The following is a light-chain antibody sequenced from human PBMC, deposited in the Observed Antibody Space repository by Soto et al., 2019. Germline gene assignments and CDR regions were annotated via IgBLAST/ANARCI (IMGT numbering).Light chain of an antibody. CDR1: SSDVGGYIY. Sequence: QSALTQPASVSGSPGQSITISCTGTSSDVGGYIYVSWYQQHPGKAPKLMIYDVTDRPSGVSNRFAGSKSGNTASLTIFGLQADDEADYYCRSSTCSGTLAFGTGTKVT. J-gene: IGLJ1*01. V-gene: IGLV2-14*01. CDR3: RSSTCSGTLA. CDR2: DVT.